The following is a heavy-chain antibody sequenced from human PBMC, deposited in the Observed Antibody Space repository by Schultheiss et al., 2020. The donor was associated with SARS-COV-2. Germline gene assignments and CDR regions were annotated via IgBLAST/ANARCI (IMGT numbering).Heavy chain of an antibody. D-gene: IGHD3-16*01. V-gene: IGHV1-69*13. CDR3: ARIMDYYGMDV. CDR1: GYTFTNYD. Sequence: SVKVSCKTSGYTFTNYDISWVRQATGQGLEWMGGIIPIFGTANYAQKFQGRVTITADESTSTAYMELSSLRSEDTAVYYCARIMDYYGMDVWGQGTTVTVSS. J-gene: IGHJ6*02. CDR2: IIPIFGTA.